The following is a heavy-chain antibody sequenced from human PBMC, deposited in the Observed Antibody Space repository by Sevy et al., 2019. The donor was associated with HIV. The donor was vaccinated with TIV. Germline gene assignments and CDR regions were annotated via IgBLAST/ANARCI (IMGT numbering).Heavy chain of an antibody. V-gene: IGHV3-49*03. CDR1: GFTFGDYA. CDR2: IRGKTYGGTA. Sequence: GGSLRLSCTTSGFTFGDYALSWFRQAPGKGLQWVTFIRGKTYGGTAEYAASVKGRFTISSDDSKSIALLQMNSLKNEETAAYYCTRGTSGKYLVSFDYWGQGTLVTVSS. J-gene: IGHJ4*02. CDR3: TRGTSGKYLVSFDY. D-gene: IGHD1-26*01.